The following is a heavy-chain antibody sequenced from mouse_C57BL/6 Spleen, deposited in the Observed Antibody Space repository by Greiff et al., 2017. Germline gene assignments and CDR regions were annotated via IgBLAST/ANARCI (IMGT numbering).Heavy chain of an antibody. V-gene: IGHV5-17*01. D-gene: IGHD1-1*01. CDR1: GFTFSDYG. CDR3: AIPAFYYYGSSYDWFAY. J-gene: IGHJ3*01. Sequence: EVQLVESGGGLVKPGGSLKLSCAASGFTFSDYGMHWVRQAPEKGLEWVAYISSGSSTIYYADTVKGRFTISRDNAKNTLFLQMTSLRSEDTAMYYCAIPAFYYYGSSYDWFAYWSQGTLVTVSA. CDR2: ISSGSSTI.